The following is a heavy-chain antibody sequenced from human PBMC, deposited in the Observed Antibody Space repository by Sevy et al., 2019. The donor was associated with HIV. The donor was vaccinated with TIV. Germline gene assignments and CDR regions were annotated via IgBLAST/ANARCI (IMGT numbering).Heavy chain of an antibody. CDR1: GFTFSSYA. V-gene: IGHV3-23*01. CDR2: ISGSGGST. J-gene: IGHJ4*02. CDR3: EKVELEYNWNVYFDY. D-gene: IGHD1-1*01. Sequence: GGSLRLSCAASGFTFSSYAMSWVRQAPGKGLEWVSAISGSGGSTYYADSVKGRFTISRDNSKNTLYLQMNSLRAEDTAVYYCEKVELEYNWNVYFDYWGQGTLVTVSS.